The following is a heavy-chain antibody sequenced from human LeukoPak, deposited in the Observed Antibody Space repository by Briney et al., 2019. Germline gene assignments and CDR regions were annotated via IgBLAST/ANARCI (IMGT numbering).Heavy chain of an antibody. D-gene: IGHD1-26*01. V-gene: IGHV5-51*01. J-gene: IGHJ3*02. CDR3: ARRHPHSGSPCDDAFDI. CDR1: GYSFTSYW. Sequence: LGESLKSSCKGSGYSFTSYWIGWVRQIPGKGLEWMGIIYPGDSDTRYSPSFQGQVTISADKSISTAYLQWSSLKASDTAMYYCARRHPHSGSPCDDAFDIWGQGTMVTVSS. CDR2: IYPGDSDT.